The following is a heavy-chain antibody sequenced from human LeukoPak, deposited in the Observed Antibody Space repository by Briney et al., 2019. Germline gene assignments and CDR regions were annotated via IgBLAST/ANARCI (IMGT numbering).Heavy chain of an antibody. D-gene: IGHD3-3*01. Sequence: SETLSLTCTVSGGSISTYYWSWIRQPPGKGLEWIGYIYYSGNTNYNPSLKSRVTISVDTSKNQFSLKLSSVTAADTAVYYCASSVEGYYYYYMDVWGRGATLTISS. V-gene: IGHV4-59*01. CDR2: IYYSGNT. CDR1: GGSISTYY. CDR3: ASSVEGYYYYYMDV. J-gene: IGHJ6*03.